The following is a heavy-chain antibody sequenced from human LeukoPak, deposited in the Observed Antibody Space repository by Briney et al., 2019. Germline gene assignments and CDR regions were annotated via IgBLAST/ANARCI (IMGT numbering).Heavy chain of an antibody. D-gene: IGHD2-2*01. J-gene: IGHJ3*02. Sequence: SQTLSLTCTVSGGSISSGDYYWSWIRQPPGKGLEWIGYIYYSGSTYYNPSLKSRVTLSVDTSKNQFSLKLSSVTAADTAVYYCASIENCSSTSCYPTDAFDIWGQGTMVTVSS. CDR1: GGSISSGDYY. CDR2: IYYSGST. CDR3: ASIENCSSTSCYPTDAFDI. V-gene: IGHV4-30-4*08.